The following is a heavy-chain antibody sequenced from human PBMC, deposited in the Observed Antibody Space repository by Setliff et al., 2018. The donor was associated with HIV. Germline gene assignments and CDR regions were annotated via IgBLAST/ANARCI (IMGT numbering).Heavy chain of an antibody. Sequence: SETLSLTCTVSGGSIINYFWSWIRLPPGKRLEWIGYIYYSGSTDYNPSLKSRVTISVDTSKSQVSLKLSSVTAADSATYYCARWVYNSAWSLDYWGQGTLVTVSS. V-gene: IGHV4-59*08. CDR2: IYYSGST. CDR3: ARWVYNSAWSLDY. D-gene: IGHD6-19*01. J-gene: IGHJ4*02. CDR1: GGSIINYF.